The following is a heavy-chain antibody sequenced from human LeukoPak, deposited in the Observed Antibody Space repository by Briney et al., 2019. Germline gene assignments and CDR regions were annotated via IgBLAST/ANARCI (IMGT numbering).Heavy chain of an antibody. J-gene: IGHJ4*02. V-gene: IGHV3-23*01. CDR1: GFTFSSYA. Sequence: PGGSLRLSCAASGFTFSSYAMSWVRQAPGKGLEWVSTISGSGGYTYYADSVKGRFTISRDNSKNTLYLQMNSLRAEDTAVYYCARGPRGSGSYNFDYWGQGTLVSVSS. D-gene: IGHD3-10*01. CDR3: ARGPRGSGSYNFDY. CDR2: ISGSGGYT.